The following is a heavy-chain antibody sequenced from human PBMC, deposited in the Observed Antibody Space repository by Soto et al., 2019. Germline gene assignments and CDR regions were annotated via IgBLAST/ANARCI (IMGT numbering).Heavy chain of an antibody. CDR1: GGTFSSYA. J-gene: IGHJ4*02. D-gene: IGHD6-13*01. CDR2: IIPIFGTA. V-gene: IGHV1-69*13. CDR3: ARGIAATGTFSPPSA. Sequence: SVKVSCKASGGTFSSYAISWVRQAPGQGLEWMGGIIPIFGTANYAQKFQGRVTITADESTSTAYMELSSLRSEDTAVYYCARGIAATGTFSPPSAWGQGTLVTVSS.